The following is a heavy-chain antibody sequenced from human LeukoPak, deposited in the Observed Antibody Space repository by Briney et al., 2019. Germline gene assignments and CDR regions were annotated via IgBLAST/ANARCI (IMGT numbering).Heavy chain of an antibody. V-gene: IGHV3-23*01. CDR3: ATIVVVVAATPGVGYFDY. Sequence: GGSLRLSCAASGFTFSSYAMSWVRQAPGKGLEWVSAISGSGGSTYYADSVKGRFTISRDNSKNTLYLQMNSLRAEDTAVYYCATIVVVVAATPGVGYFDYWGQGTLVTVSS. CDR1: GFTFSSYA. J-gene: IGHJ4*02. D-gene: IGHD2-15*01. CDR2: ISGSGGST.